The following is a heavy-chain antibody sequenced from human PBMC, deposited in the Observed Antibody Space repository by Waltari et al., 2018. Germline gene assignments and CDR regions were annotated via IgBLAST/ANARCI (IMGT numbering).Heavy chain of an antibody. CDR3: AASGYSSGWDFDY. D-gene: IGHD6-19*01. CDR2: MYSGGST. CDR1: GFPVRGHY. V-gene: IGHV3-53*02. J-gene: IGHJ4*02. Sequence: EVQLVETGGGWIQPGGSLRLSCAASGFPVRGHYMTWVRQAPGKGLEGFSIMYSGGSTYYADSVKGRFTISRDNSKNRLYLQMNSLRAEDMAVYYCAASGYSSGWDFDYWGQGTLVTVSS.